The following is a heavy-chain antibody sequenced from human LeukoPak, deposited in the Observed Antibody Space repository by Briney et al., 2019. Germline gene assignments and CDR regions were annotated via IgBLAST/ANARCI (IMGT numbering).Heavy chain of an antibody. Sequence: GGSVRLSCAASGFTFSNSAMSWVRQAPGKGLEWVSAISGSGQSTYYADSVKGRFTISRDNSKNTLYVQMNSLRAEDTAVYYCAKGGSVIWFGELLLDYWGQGTLVTVSS. CDR1: GFTFSNSA. CDR3: AKGGSVIWFGELLLDY. J-gene: IGHJ4*02. D-gene: IGHD3-10*01. V-gene: IGHV3-23*01. CDR2: ISGSGQST.